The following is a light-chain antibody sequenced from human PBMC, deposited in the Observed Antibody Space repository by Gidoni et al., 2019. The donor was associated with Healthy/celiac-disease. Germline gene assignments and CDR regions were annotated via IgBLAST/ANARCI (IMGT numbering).Light chain of an antibody. CDR1: QDISNY. V-gene: IGKV1-33*01. J-gene: IGKJ3*01. CDR2: DAS. Sequence: DIQRTQSPSSLSASVGDRVTITCQASQDISNYLNWYQQKPGKAPKLLIYDASNLETGVPSRFSGSGSGTDFTFTISSLQPEDIATYYCQQYDNLLVTFGPGTKVDIK. CDR3: QQYDNLLVT.